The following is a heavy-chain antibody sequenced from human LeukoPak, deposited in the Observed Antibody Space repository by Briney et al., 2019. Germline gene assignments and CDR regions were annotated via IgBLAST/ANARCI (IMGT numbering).Heavy chain of an antibody. J-gene: IGHJ4*02. Sequence: GGSLRLSCAASGFTFDDYAMHWVRQAPGKGLEGVSGISWNSGSIGYADSVKGRFTISRDNAKNSLYLQMNSLRAEDMALYYCAKAAGATGPYYFDYWGQGTLVTVSS. CDR2: ISWNSGSI. CDR3: AKAAGATGPYYFDY. D-gene: IGHD1-26*01. V-gene: IGHV3-9*03. CDR1: GFTFDDYA.